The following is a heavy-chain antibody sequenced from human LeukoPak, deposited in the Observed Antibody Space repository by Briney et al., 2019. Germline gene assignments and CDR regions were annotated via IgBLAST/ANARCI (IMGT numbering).Heavy chain of an antibody. J-gene: IGHJ4*02. CDR3: ASGEATVRAYRDY. V-gene: IGHV3-11*04. D-gene: IGHD4-17*01. CDR2: ISSSGSTI. CDR1: GFTFSDYY. Sequence: GGSLRLSCAASGFTFSDYYMSWIRQAPGKGLEWVSYISSSGSTIYYADSVKGRFTISRDNAKNSLYLQMNSLRAEDTAVYYCASGEATVRAYRDYWGQGTLVTVSS.